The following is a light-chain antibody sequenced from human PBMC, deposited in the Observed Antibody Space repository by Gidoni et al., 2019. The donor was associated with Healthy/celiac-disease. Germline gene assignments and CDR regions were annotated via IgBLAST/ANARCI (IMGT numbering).Light chain of an antibody. CDR1: QDISNY. CDR3: QQYGNLLKLT. Sequence: IQMTQSQSSLSASVGDRVTITCPASQDISNYLNWYQQKPGKAPKLLIYDASNLETGIPARFSGSGSGTDFTFTISSLQPEDIATYYCQQYGNLLKLTFGGGTKVEIK. CDR2: DAS. J-gene: IGKJ4*01. V-gene: IGKV1-33*01.